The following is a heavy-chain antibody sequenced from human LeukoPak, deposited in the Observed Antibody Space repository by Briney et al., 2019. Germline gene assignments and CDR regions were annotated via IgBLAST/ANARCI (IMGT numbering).Heavy chain of an antibody. CDR1: GYSFTNFD. CDR3: ARGPQWRGDYYYMDV. CDR2: MNPNSGNK. V-gene: IGHV1-8*01. Sequence: GASVKVSCKASGYSFTNFDINWVRPATGQGGEWMGWMNPNSGNKGYARKFQGRGTMTMNTSITTAYMELSSLRSEDTAVYYCARGPQWRGDYYYMDVWGRGTTVTVSS. D-gene: IGHD6-19*01. J-gene: IGHJ6*03.